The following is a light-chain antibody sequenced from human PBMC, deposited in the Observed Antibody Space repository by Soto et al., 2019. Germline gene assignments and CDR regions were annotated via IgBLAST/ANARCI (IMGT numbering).Light chain of an antibody. CDR2: DVS. J-gene: IGLJ2*01. CDR1: SSDVGGYNY. Sequence: QSALTQPPSGSGSTGQSVTMSCTGTSSDVGGYNYVSWYQQHPGKAPKLMIYDVSKRPSGVPGRCSGSKSGNTASLTISGLQAEDEADYYCCSYAGSYTVVFGGGTKLTVL. CDR3: CSYAGSYTVV. V-gene: IGLV2-11*01.